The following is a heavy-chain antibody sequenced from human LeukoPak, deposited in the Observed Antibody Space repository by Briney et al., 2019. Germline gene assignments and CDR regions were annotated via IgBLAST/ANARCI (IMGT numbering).Heavy chain of an antibody. CDR2: IYYSGST. J-gene: IGHJ3*01. V-gene: IGHV4-39*01. CDR3: ARQGSKTSIVVVPFDA. Sequence: SETLSLTCTVSGGSIRTSSYYWGWIRQPPGKGLEWIGSIYYSGSTDYNPSLKSRVTISVDTSKNQFSLKLNSMTAADTAVYYCARQGSKTSIVVVPFDAWGQGTMVTVSS. D-gene: IGHD2-15*01. CDR1: GGSIRTSSYY.